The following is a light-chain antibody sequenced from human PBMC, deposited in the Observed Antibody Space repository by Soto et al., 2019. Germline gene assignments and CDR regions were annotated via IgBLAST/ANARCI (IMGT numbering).Light chain of an antibody. V-gene: IGLV2-14*03. Sequence: QSALTQPASVSGSPGQSITISCTGAVSEVAGYTYVSWYQQHPGKGPKVIIYDVSNRPSGVSNRFSGSKSGTTASLTISGLQAEDEDDYYCSSFTSILGLFGGGTKVTVL. CDR1: VSEVAGYTY. CDR3: SSFTSILGL. J-gene: IGLJ2*01. CDR2: DVS.